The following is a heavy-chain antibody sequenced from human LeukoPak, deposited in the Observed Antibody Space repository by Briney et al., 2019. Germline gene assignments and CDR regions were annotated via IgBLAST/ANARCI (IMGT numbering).Heavy chain of an antibody. CDR3: ARALSGITGYTYGRGIDY. CDR2: IKKDGSDK. V-gene: IGHV3-7*01. CDR1: GFTFSSYW. J-gene: IGHJ4*02. Sequence: GGSLRLSCAASGFTFSSYWMNWVRQAPGKGLEWVANIKKDGSDKYYVDSVKGRFTISRDNAKTSLYLQMNSLTAEDTAVYYCARALSGITGYTYGRGIDYWGQGTLVSVSS. D-gene: IGHD5-18*01.